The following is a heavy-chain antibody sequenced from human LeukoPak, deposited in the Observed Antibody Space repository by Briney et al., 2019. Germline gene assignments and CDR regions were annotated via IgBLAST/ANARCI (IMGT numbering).Heavy chain of an antibody. CDR2: IKQDGSET. CDR3: ARVPINTYYDILTGYYSVGGFDY. J-gene: IGHJ4*02. D-gene: IGHD3-9*01. CDR1: GFTFSSYA. V-gene: IGHV3-7*01. Sequence: GGSLRLSCAASGFTFSSYAMSWVRQAPGKGLEWVANIKQDGSETYYVDSVKGRFTISRDNAKNSLYLQMNSLRAEDTAVYYCARVPINTYYDILTGYYSVGGFDYWGQGTLVTVSS.